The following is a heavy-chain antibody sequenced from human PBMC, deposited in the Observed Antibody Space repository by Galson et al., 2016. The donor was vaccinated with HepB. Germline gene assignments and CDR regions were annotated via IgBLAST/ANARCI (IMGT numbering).Heavy chain of an antibody. Sequence: SETLSLTCTVSGGSITTYSWSWIRQTPGKGLEWIGYFYDGGRTTYNPSLQSRVTIPVDTSKNQFSLRLTSVTAADTAVYYCARGIDEQRLGQYWYLDLWGRGALVTVSS. J-gene: IGHJ2*01. CDR3: ARGIDEQRLGQYWYLDL. D-gene: IGHD6-19*01. CDR1: GGSITTYS. V-gene: IGHV4-59*01. CDR2: FYDGGRT.